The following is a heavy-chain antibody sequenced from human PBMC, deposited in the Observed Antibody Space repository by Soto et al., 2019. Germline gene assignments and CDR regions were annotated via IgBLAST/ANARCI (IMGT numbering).Heavy chain of an antibody. V-gene: IGHV3-23*01. CDR1: GFTFSSYA. Sequence: GGSLRLSCAASGFTFSSYAMSWVRQAPGKGLEWVSAISGSGGSTYYADSVKGRFTISRDNSKNTLYLQMNSLRAEDTAVYYCAKPRYCSSTSCYRGIDYWGQGTLVTVSS. CDR2: ISGSGGST. CDR3: AKPRYCSSTSCYRGIDY. J-gene: IGHJ4*02. D-gene: IGHD2-2*01.